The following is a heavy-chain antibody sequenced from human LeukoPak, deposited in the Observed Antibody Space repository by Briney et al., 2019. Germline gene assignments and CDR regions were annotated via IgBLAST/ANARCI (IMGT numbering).Heavy chain of an antibody. Sequence: PSETLSLTCTVSGGSISGYYWSWIRQPAGKGLEWIGRLYISWNTNYNPSLKSRVTMSLDTSKNQFSLKLNSVTAADTAIYYCARGSLIGNYHYYFDYWGQGTLVTVSS. V-gene: IGHV4-4*07. J-gene: IGHJ4*02. D-gene: IGHD1-7*01. CDR3: ARGSLIGNYHYYFDY. CDR2: LYISWNT. CDR1: GGSISGYY.